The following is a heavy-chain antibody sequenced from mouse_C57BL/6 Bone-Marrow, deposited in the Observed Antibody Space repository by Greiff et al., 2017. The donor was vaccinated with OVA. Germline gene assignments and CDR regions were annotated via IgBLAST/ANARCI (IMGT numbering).Heavy chain of an antibody. V-gene: IGHV1-54*01. Sequence: QVQLQQSGAELVRPGTSVKVSCKASGYAFTNYLIEWVKQRPGQGLEWIGVINPGSGGTNYNEKFKGKATLTADKSSSTAYVQLSSLTSEDSAVYFCARPPFRAYWGQGTLVTVSA. J-gene: IGHJ3*01. CDR2: INPGSGGT. CDR3: ARPPFRAY. CDR1: GYAFTNYL.